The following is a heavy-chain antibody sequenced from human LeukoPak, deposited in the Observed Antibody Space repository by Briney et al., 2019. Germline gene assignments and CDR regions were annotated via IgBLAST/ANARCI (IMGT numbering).Heavy chain of an antibody. CDR1: GFAFANAW. CDR3: TTPGGSGQGYFDY. V-gene: IGHV3-15*01. D-gene: IGHD3-16*01. J-gene: IGHJ4*02. CDR2: IKSKTDGGTI. Sequence: GGSLRLSCAASGFAFANAWMTWVRQAPGKGLEWLGRIKSKTDGGTIDYAAPLGGRFTISRDDSKNTLYMQMNSLKTEDTAVYYCTTPGGSGQGYFDYWGQGTLVTVSS.